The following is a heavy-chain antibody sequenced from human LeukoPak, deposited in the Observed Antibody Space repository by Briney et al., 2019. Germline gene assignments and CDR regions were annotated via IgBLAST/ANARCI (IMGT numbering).Heavy chain of an antibody. Sequence: ASVKVSCKASGGTFSSYAISWVRQAPGQGLEWMGGIIPIFGTANYAQEFQGRVTITADESTSTAYMELSSLRSEDTAVYYCASLVATISTGYGMDVWGQGTTVTVSS. D-gene: IGHD5-12*01. CDR2: IIPIFGTA. CDR3: ASLVATISTGYGMDV. J-gene: IGHJ6*02. V-gene: IGHV1-69*13. CDR1: GGTFSSYA.